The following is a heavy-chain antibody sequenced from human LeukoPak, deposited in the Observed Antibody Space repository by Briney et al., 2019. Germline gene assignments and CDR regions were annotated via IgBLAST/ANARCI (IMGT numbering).Heavy chain of an antibody. CDR2: INPNSGGT. Sequence: ASVKVSFKASGYTFTDYYMHWVRQAPGQGLEWMGWINPNSGGTNYAQKFQGRVTMTRDTSISTAYMELSRLRSDDTAVYYCARGASGVYTVTTSWFDPWGQGTLITVSS. D-gene: IGHD4-17*01. CDR3: ARGASGVYTVTTSWFDP. J-gene: IGHJ5*02. V-gene: IGHV1-2*02. CDR1: GYTFTDYY.